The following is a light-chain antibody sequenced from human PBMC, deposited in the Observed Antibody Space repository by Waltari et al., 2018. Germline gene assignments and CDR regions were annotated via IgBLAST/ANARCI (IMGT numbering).Light chain of an antibody. V-gene: IGKV1-9*01. CDR1: QGISSY. Sequence: IQLTQSPSSLSASVGDRVTITCRASQGISSYLAWYQQKPGKAHKLLNYGASTLQSGVPSMFSGSGSATDFTLTITSLQPEDFATYYYQQLNSYPLTFGPGTKVDVK. CDR2: GAS. J-gene: IGKJ3*01. CDR3: QQLNSYPLT.